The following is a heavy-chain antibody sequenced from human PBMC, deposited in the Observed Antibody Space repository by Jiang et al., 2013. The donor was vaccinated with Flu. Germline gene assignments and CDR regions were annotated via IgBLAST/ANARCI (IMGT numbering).Heavy chain of an antibody. V-gene: IGHV7-4-1*02. Sequence: GSELQKPGASVILSCKASGYTFTSFAINWVRQAPGQGLEWMGWIHTYTGSPTYAQDFTGRFVFSVDSSVSTAYLQISNLKAEDTGIYYCARLDGSDRDFWGQGTQVTVSS. CDR3: ARLDGSDRDF. D-gene: IGHD6-25*01. CDR2: IHTYTGSP. CDR1: GYTFTSFA. J-gene: IGHJ4*02.